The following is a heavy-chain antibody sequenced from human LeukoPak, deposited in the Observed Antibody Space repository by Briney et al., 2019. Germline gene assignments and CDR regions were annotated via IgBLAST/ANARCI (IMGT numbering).Heavy chain of an antibody. Sequence: SETLSLTCTVSGGSISSYYWSWIRQPPGKGLEWIGYIYYSGSTNYNPSLKSRVTISVDTSKNQFSLKLSSVTAADTAVYYCARGLRDIVATPYYFDYWGQGTLVTVFS. CDR1: GGSISSYY. D-gene: IGHD5-12*01. J-gene: IGHJ4*02. V-gene: IGHV4-59*01. CDR3: ARGLRDIVATPYYFDY. CDR2: IYYSGST.